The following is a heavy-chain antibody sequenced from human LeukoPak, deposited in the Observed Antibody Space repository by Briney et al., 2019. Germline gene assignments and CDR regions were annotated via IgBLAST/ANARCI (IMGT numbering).Heavy chain of an antibody. D-gene: IGHD3-22*01. CDR1: GYTFTGYY. V-gene: IGHV1-2*02. CDR3: ARVGHYYDSSGYKDAFDI. Sequence: GASVKVSCKASGYTFTGYYMHWVRQAPGQGLEWMGWINPNSGGTNYAQKFQGRVTMTRDTSISTAYMELSRLRSDDTAVYYCARVGHYYDSSGYKDAFDIWGQGTMVTVSS. CDR2: INPNSGGT. J-gene: IGHJ3*02.